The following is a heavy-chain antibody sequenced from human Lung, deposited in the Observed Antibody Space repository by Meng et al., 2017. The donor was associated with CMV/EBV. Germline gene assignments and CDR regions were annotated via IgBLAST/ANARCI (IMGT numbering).Heavy chain of an antibody. CDR2: IKSKTDGGTT. CDR3: TTGRRFDY. V-gene: IGHV3-15*01. CDR1: GFTFSTAW. Sequence: GGSLRLSCAASGFTFSTAWMSWVRQAPGKGLEWVGRIKSKTDGGTTDYAAPVKGRFTMSRDDLRNTLYLQMNSLKTDDTGVYYCTTGRRFDYLGQGTLVTVSS. J-gene: IGHJ4*02.